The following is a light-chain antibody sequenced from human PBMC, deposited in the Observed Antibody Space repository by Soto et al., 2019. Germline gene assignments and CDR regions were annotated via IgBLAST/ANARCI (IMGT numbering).Light chain of an antibody. CDR3: QQYDNWPPKT. V-gene: IGKV3-15*01. Sequence: EVVMTPSPATLSVSPEERATLSCKASQSVRNNLVWYLQKPGQAPRPIIYDATTRATGIPVRFSGSGSGTEFTLTISSLQSEDVGVYYCQQYDNWPPKTFGGGTKVDIK. CDR1: QSVRNN. J-gene: IGKJ4*01. CDR2: DAT.